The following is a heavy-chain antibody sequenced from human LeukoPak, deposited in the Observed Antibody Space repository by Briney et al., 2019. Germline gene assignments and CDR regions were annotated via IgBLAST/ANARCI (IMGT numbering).Heavy chain of an antibody. V-gene: IGHV4-59*11. CDR2: IYYSGST. Sequence: PSETLSLTCTVSGGSISSHYWSWIRQPPGKGLEWIGYIYYSGSTNYNPSLKSRVTISVDTSKNQFSLKLSSVTAADTAVYYCARVCGSGSTEIDYWGQGTLVTVSS. CDR1: GGSISSHY. J-gene: IGHJ4*02. D-gene: IGHD3-10*01. CDR3: ARVCGSGSTEIDY.